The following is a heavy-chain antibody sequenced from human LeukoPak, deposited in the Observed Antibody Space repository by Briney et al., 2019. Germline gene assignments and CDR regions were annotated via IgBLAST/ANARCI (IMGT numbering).Heavy chain of an antibody. CDR2: ITTGRGET. V-gene: IGHV1-3*03. CDR1: GYTFTYYA. J-gene: IGHJ6*03. CDR3: ARGGVSSGWYSGARGLYYYYMDV. Sequence: ASVKVSCKASGYTFTYYALHWVRQAPGQSLEWMGWITTGRGETRYSQEFQRRITFTRDTSASTVYMDLSDLRSEDTADYCARGGVSSGWYSGARGLYYYYMDVWGKGTTVTVSS. D-gene: IGHD6-19*01.